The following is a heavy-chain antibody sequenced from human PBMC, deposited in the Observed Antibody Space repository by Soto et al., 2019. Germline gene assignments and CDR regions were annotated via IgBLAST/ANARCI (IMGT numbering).Heavy chain of an antibody. CDR1: GFTFSSYW. CDR3: RLYCSGGSCYGSPAIDI. J-gene: IGHJ3*02. D-gene: IGHD2-15*01. CDR2: IKQDGSEK. Sequence: PGGSLRLSCAASGFTFSSYWMSWVRQAPGKGLEWVANIKQDGSEKYYVDSVKGRFTISRDNAKNSLYLQMNSLRAEDTAVYYCRLYCSGGSCYGSPAIDIWGQGTMVTVSS. V-gene: IGHV3-7*01.